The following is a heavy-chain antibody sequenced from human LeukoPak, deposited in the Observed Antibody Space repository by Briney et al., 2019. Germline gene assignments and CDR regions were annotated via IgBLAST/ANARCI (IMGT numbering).Heavy chain of an antibody. CDR3: ARRLYIVRGAFDI. J-gene: IGHJ3*02. CDR1: GFTFSTYP. V-gene: IGHV3-30-3*01. D-gene: IGHD2/OR15-2a*01. Sequence: GGSLRLSCAASGFTFSTYPMHWVRQAPGKGLEWVAVMSFDGDSEYYSDSVRGRFTVSRDNAKSTLYLQMNSLRPEDTAMYFCARRLYIVRGAFDIWGQGTMVTVSS. CDR2: MSFDGDSE.